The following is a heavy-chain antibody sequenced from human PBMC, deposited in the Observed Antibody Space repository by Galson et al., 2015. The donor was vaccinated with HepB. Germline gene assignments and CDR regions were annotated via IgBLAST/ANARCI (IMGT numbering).Heavy chain of an antibody. V-gene: IGHV4-34*01. CDR3: ARLYCSSTSCYWPHAPVGPGTPFDY. Sequence: LSLTCAVYGGSFSGYYWSWIRQPPGKGLEWIGEINHGGSTNYNPSLKSRVTISLDTSKNQFSLKLSSVTAADTAVYYCARLYCSSTSCYWPHAPVGPGTPFDYWGQGTLVTVSS. CDR2: INHGGST. CDR1: GGSFSGYY. J-gene: IGHJ4*02. D-gene: IGHD2-2*01.